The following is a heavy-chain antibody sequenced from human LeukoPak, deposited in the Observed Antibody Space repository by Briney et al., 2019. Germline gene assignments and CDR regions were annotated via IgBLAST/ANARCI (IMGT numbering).Heavy chain of an antibody. V-gene: IGHV3-9*01. Sequence: GGSLRLSCAASGFTFDDYAMHWVRQAPGKGLEWVSGISWNSGSIGYADSVKGRFTISRDNAKNSLYLQMNSLRAEDTALYYCAKDIGGWPDGGEIDYWGQGTLVTVSS. CDR3: AKDIGGWPDGGEIDY. CDR2: ISWNSGSI. D-gene: IGHD3-16*01. CDR1: GFTFDDYA. J-gene: IGHJ4*02.